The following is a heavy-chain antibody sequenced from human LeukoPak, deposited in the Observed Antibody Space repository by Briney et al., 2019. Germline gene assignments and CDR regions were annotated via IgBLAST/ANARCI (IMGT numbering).Heavy chain of an antibody. J-gene: IGHJ4*02. Sequence: ASVKVSCKASGYTFSNYAITWVQQAPGQGLEWMGWISGDNGQTKYAQNFQDRVTMTTDTPTSTAYLELKSLRSDDTAIYYCARDPGTYTGSYYGLNWGQGTLVTVSS. CDR3: ARDPGTYTGSYYGLN. D-gene: IGHD1-26*01. V-gene: IGHV1-18*01. CDR1: GYTFSNYA. CDR2: ISGDNGQT.